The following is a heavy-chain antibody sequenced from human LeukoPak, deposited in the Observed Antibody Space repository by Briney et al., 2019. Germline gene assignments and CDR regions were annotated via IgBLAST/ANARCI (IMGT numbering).Heavy chain of an antibody. V-gene: IGHV4-39*01. CDR3: ARGGISGNAAFDY. D-gene: IGHD5-12*01. CDR1: GGSISSSSYY. Sequence: SETLSLTCSVSGGSISSSSYYWGWIRQPPGKGLEWIGSIYYSGSTYYNPSLKSQVTISVDTPNNQFSLKLSSVTAGDNSVYYCARGGISGNAAFDYWGQGTLVTVSS. J-gene: IGHJ4*02. CDR2: IYYSGST.